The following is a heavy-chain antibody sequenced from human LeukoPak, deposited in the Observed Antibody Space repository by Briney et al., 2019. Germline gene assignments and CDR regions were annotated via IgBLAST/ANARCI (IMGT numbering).Heavy chain of an antibody. CDR2: ISSSSSTI. CDR1: GLTFSDYT. CDR3: ASVGHCTSSSCPYYFDY. D-gene: IGHD2-2*03. J-gene: IGHJ4*02. V-gene: IGHV3-48*01. Sequence: GGSLRLSCAASGLTFSDYTMNWVRQAPGKGLEWASYISSSSSTISYADSVKGRFTISRDNAKNSLFLQMNSLRAEDTAVYYCASVGHCTSSSCPYYFDYWGQGTLVTVSS.